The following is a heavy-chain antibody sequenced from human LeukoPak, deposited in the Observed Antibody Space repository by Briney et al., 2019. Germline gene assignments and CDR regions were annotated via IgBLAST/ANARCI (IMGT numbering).Heavy chain of an antibody. Sequence: ASVKVSCKASGYTFTGYYMHWVRQAPGQGLEWMGRINPNSGGTNYAQKVQGRVTMTTDTSTSTAYMELRSLRSDDTAVYYCARVYDSSGNYFGVAADWGQGTLVTVSS. CDR2: INPNSGGT. CDR1: GYTFTGYY. V-gene: IGHV1-2*06. CDR3: ARVYDSSGNYFGVAAD. J-gene: IGHJ4*02. D-gene: IGHD3-22*01.